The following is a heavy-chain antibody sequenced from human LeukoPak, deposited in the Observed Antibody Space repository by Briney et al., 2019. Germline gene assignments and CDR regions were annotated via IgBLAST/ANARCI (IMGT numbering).Heavy chain of an antibody. J-gene: IGHJ4*02. CDR2: IASDGSST. CDR3: ARGRPHGNDY. Sequence: GGSLRLSCAASGFTFSSYWMNWVRQAPGKGLVWVSRIASDGSSTTYADSVKGRFSISRDNAKNTLYLQMNSLRVEDTAVYYCARGRPHGNDYWGQGTLVTVYS. V-gene: IGHV3-74*01. D-gene: IGHD4-23*01. CDR1: GFTFSSYW.